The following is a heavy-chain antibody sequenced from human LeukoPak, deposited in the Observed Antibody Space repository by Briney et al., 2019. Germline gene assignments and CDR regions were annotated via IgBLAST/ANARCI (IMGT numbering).Heavy chain of an antibody. CDR2: INPNSGGT. Sequence: GVSVKVSCKASGYTFTGYYMHWVRQAPGQGLEWMGWINPNSGGTNYAQKFQGRVTMTRDTSISTAYMELSRLRSDDTAVYYCASESSCSSTSCFAGYWGQGTLVTVSS. CDR3: ASESSCSSTSCFAGY. D-gene: IGHD2-2*01. V-gene: IGHV1-2*02. CDR1: GYTFTGYY. J-gene: IGHJ4*02.